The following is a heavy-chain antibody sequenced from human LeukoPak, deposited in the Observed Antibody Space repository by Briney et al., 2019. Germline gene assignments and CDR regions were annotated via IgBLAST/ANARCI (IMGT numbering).Heavy chain of an antibody. J-gene: IGHJ4*02. CDR3: ASGLYNSSWFQFDC. CDR1: GGSLSSRSYY. CDR2: VYSSGST. Sequence: SETLSLTCTVSGGSLSSRSYYWGWIRQPPGKGLEWIGNVYSSGSTNYNPSLKSRVTTSLDSSKNQFSLKLSSVTAADTAVYYCASGLYNSSWFQFDCWGQGTLVTVSS. V-gene: IGHV4-39*07. D-gene: IGHD6-13*01.